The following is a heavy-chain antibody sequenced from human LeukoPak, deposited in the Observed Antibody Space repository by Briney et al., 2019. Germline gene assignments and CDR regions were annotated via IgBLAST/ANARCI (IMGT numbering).Heavy chain of an antibody. J-gene: IGHJ4*02. V-gene: IGHV4-34*01. CDR1: GGSLSGYY. CDR2: INHSGST. D-gene: IGHD5/OR15-5a*01. CDR3: ARFYERLKHFDY. Sequence: SETLSLTCAVYGGSLSGYYWSWIRQPPGKGLEWIGEINHSGSTNYNPSLKSRVTISVDTSKNQFSLKLSSVTAADTAVYYCARFYERLKHFDYWGQGTLVTVSS.